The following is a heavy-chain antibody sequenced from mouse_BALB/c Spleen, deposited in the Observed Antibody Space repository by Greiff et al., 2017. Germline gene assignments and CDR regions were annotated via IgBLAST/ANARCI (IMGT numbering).Heavy chain of an antibody. CDR2: INPYYGST. CDR3: ARRGATATFYYAMDY. D-gene: IGHD1-2*01. V-gene: IGHV1-39*01. CDR1: GYSFTDYI. Sequence: VQLQQSGPELVKPGASVKISCKASGYSFTDYIMLWVKQSHGKSLEWIGNINPYYGSTSYNLKFKGKATLTVDKSSSTAYMQLNSLTSEDSAVYYCARRGATATFYYAMDYWGQGTSVTVSS. J-gene: IGHJ4*01.